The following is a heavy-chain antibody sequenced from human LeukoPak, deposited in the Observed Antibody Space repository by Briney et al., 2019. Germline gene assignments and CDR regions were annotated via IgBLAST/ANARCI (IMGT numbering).Heavy chain of an antibody. CDR1: GFTFSSYA. J-gene: IGHJ4*02. CDR2: ISGSGGST. D-gene: IGHD3-22*01. CDR3: ARDSYDSSDFYFDY. Sequence: GGSLRLSCAASGFTFSSYAMSWVRQAPGKGLEWVSAISGSGGSTYCADSVKGRFTISRDNSKNTLYLQMNSLRAEDTAVYYCARDSYDSSDFYFDYWGQGTLVTVSS. V-gene: IGHV3-23*01.